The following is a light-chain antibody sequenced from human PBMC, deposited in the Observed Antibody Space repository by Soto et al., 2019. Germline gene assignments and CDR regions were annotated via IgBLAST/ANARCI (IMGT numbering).Light chain of an antibody. CDR3: LLSYSGARV. J-gene: IGLJ2*01. CDR1: TGAVTSGHY. CDR2: DTS. V-gene: IGLV7-46*01. Sequence: QAVATQEPSLTVSPGGTVTITCGSSTGAVTSGHYPYWFQQKPGQAPRTVIYDTSSKHSWTPARFSGSLLGGKAALTLSGAQPEDEADYYCLLSYSGARVFGGATKVTVL.